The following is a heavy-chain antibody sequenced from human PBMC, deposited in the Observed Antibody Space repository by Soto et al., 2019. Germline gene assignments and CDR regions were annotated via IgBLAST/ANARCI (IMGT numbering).Heavy chain of an antibody. CDR2: ISSSGYST. V-gene: IGHV3-23*01. Sequence: EVQLLASGGDLVQPGVSRRLSCAASGFTFNNYAMSWVRQAPGKGLEWVSAISSSGYSTYYADSVKGRFTISRDNSKNTVYLQMDNLRAEDTAVYYCAKGSVVVAAKFDSWGQGTLVTVSS. CDR1: GFTFNNYA. CDR3: AKGSVVVAAKFDS. J-gene: IGHJ4*02. D-gene: IGHD2-21*02.